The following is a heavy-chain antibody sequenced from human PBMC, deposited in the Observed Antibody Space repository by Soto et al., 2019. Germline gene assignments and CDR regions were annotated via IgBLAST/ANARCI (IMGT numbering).Heavy chain of an antibody. CDR1: SGSISSAHW. CDR2: IYHRGST. J-gene: IGHJ6*02. Sequence: QVQLQESGPGLVKPSGTLSLTCAVSSGSISSAHWWNWVRQPPGKGLEWIGAIYHRGSTNYNPSLKSRVTVSVDQSMNQFSLKLTSVTAADTAVYYCATISYYSLGVWGQGTTVTVSS. V-gene: IGHV4-4*02. CDR3: ATISYYSLGV.